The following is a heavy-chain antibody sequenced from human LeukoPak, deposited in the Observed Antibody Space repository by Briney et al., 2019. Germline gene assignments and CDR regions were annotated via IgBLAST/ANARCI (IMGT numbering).Heavy chain of an antibody. Sequence: NPSETLSLTCTVSGGSISSSSYYWGWIRQPPGKGLEWIGSIYYSGSTYYNPSLKSRVTISVDTSKNQFSLKLSSVTAADTAVYYCARRYYDSSGYYYNWFDPWGQGTLATVSS. CDR3: ARRYYDSSGYYYNWFDP. J-gene: IGHJ5*02. D-gene: IGHD3-22*01. CDR2: IYYSGST. CDR1: GGSISSSSYY. V-gene: IGHV4-39*07.